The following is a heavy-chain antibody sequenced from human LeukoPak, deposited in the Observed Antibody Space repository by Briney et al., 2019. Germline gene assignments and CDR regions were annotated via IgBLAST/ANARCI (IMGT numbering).Heavy chain of an antibody. CDR2: ISGSGGST. J-gene: IGHJ4*02. V-gene: IGHV3-23*01. D-gene: IGHD2-2*01. CDR3: ASDIVVVPAAIGMTDY. Sequence: GGSLRLSCAASGFTFSSYAMSWVRQAPGKGLEWVSAISGSGGSTYYADSVKGRSTISRDNSKNTLYLQMNSLRAEDTAVYYCASDIVVVPAAIGMTDYWGQGTLVTVSS. CDR1: GFTFSSYA.